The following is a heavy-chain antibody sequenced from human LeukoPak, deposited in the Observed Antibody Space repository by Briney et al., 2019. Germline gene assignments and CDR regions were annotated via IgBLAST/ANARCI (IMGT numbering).Heavy chain of an antibody. CDR3: ARDIYSKSGDDY. CDR2: IDSDGRIT. J-gene: IGHJ4*02. CDR1: GFTFSSHW. Sequence: GGSLRLSCAASGFTFSSHWMHWVRQAPGKGLVWVSRIDSDGRITTYADSVKGRFTISRDNAKNTLYLQMNSLRAEDTAVYYCARDIYSKSGDDYWGQGTLVTVSS. D-gene: IGHD6-13*01. V-gene: IGHV3-74*01.